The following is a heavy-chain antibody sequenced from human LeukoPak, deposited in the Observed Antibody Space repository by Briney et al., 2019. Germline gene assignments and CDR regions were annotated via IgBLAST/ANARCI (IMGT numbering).Heavy chain of an antibody. Sequence: ASVKVSCKASGYTFTTSGINWVRQAPGQGLEWMGIINPSDDSTRYAQKFQGRVTMTKDTSTNTVYMHLSSLSSDDTAVYYCARAYYESSAYRHAVYFDYWGQGTLVTVSS. CDR3: ARAYYESSAYRHAVYFDY. CDR2: INPSDDST. J-gene: IGHJ4*02. D-gene: IGHD3-22*01. CDR1: GYTFTTSG. V-gene: IGHV1-46*01.